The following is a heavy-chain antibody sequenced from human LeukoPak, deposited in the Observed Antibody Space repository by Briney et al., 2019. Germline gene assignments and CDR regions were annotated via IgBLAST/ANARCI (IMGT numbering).Heavy chain of an antibody. CDR2: ISAYNGNT. V-gene: IGHV1-18*01. Sequence: ASVKVSCKASGYTFTSYGISWVRQAPGQGLEWMGGISAYNGNTNYAQKLQGRGTMTTDTSTSTAYMELRSLRSDDTAVYYCARGLSGAYYDFWSGSYYYYYMDVWGKGTTVTVSS. D-gene: IGHD3-3*01. CDR3: ARGLSGAYYDFWSGSYYYYYMDV. CDR1: GYTFTSYG. J-gene: IGHJ6*03.